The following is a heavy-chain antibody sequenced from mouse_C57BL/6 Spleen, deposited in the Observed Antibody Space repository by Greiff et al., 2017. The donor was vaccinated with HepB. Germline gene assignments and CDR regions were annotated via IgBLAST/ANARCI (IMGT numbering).Heavy chain of an antibody. Sequence: VQLKESGAELVRPGASVKLSCTASGFNIKDDYMHWVKQRPEQGLEWIGWIDPENGDTEYASKFQGKATITADTSSNTAYLQLSSLTSEDTAVYYCTTDSSGWFAYWGQGTLVTVSA. D-gene: IGHD3-2*02. J-gene: IGHJ3*01. CDR1: GFNIKDDY. V-gene: IGHV14-4*01. CDR3: TTDSSGWFAY. CDR2: IDPENGDT.